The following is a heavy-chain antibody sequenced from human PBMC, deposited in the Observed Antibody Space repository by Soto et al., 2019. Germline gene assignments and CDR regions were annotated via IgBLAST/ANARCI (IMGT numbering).Heavy chain of an antibody. CDR1: GFTFSSYS. CDR3: ARDRPDSSGYPDY. V-gene: IGHV3-21*01. D-gene: IGHD3-22*01. J-gene: IGHJ4*02. CDR2: ISSSSSYI. Sequence: GGSLRLSXAASGFTFSSYSMNWVRQAPGKGLEWVSSISSSSSYIYYADSVKGRFTISRDNAKNSLYLQMNSLRAEDTAVYYCARDRPDSSGYPDYWGQGTLVTVSS.